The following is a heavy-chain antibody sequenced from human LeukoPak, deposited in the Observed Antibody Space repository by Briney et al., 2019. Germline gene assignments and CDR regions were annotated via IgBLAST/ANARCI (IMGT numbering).Heavy chain of an antibody. CDR2: ISGSGGST. CDR1: GFTFDDYA. Sequence: GGSLRLSCAASGFTFDDYAMHWVRQAPGKGLEWVSAISGSGGSTYYADSVKGRFTISRDNSKNTLYLQMNSLRAEDTAVFYCAQGISGGAVQHWGQGTLVTVSS. CDR3: AQGISGGAVQH. V-gene: IGHV3-23*01. J-gene: IGHJ1*01. D-gene: IGHD2-21*01.